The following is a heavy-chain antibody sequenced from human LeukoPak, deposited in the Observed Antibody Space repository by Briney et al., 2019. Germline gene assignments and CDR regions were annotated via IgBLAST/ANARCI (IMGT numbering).Heavy chain of an antibody. D-gene: IGHD4-17*01. CDR3: ARDRHMTTVTTNWFDP. CDR1: GGSIRSYY. Sequence: KPSETLSLTCTVSGGSIRSYYWNWIRQPAGKGLEWIGRLYNSGYTNYNPSLKSRVTISVDTSKNQFSLKLSSVTAADTAVYYCARDRHMTTVTTNWFDPWGQGTLVTVSS. CDR2: LYNSGYT. J-gene: IGHJ5*02. V-gene: IGHV4-4*07.